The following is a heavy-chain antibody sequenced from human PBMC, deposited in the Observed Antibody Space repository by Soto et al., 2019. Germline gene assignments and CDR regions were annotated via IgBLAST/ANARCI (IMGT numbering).Heavy chain of an antibody. V-gene: IGHV4-30-4*02. D-gene: IGHD3-16*01. Sequence: SETLSLTCTVSGGSISSGDYYWSWIRQPPGKGLEWIGYIYYSGSTYYNPSPKSRVTISVDTSKNQFSLKLTSVTAADTAIYYCAKYRMFWGLQYWGPGTLVTVSS. CDR2: IYYSGST. CDR1: GGSISSGDYY. J-gene: IGHJ1*01. CDR3: AKYRMFWGLQY.